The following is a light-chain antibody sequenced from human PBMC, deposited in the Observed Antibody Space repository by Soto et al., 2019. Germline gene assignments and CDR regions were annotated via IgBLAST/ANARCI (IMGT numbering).Light chain of an antibody. CDR1: QSVNSD. Sequence: EIVLTQSPRSVPASRLERVSLXCRASQSVNSDLAWYQQTPGQAPRPLIYDASTRAAGVPARFSGSGSGTEFTLTISSLQSEDFALYYCQQYSQWPLYTFGQGTKVDIK. CDR2: DAS. J-gene: IGKJ2*01. V-gene: IGKV3-15*01. CDR3: QQYSQWPLYT.